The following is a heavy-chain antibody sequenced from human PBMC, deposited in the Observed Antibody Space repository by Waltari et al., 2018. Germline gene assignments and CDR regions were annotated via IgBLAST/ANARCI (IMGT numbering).Heavy chain of an antibody. CDR1: GYTFTDYY. V-gene: IGHV1-69-2*01. Sequence: EVQLVQSGAEVKKPGATVKISCKVSGYTFTDYYMHWVQQAPGKGLEWMGLVEPEDGETRDAEKCQGRVTITADTSTDTAYMELSSLRSEDTAVYYCARIMITFGGVIGNDYWGQGTLVTVSS. CDR2: VEPEDGET. J-gene: IGHJ4*02. CDR3: ARIMITFGGVIGNDY. D-gene: IGHD3-16*02.